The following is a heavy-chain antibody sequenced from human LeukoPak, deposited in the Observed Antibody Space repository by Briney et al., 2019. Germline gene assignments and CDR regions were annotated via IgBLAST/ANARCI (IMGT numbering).Heavy chain of an antibody. CDR1: GFMFSSYW. Sequence: PGGSLRLSCEASGFMFSSYWMSWVRQAPGKGLEWVANIKRDGSEKSYVDSVKGRFTISRDNAKNSLYLQMNRLRAEDTGVYYCAAVDHGNDYWGQGTLVTVPS. CDR3: AAVDHGNDY. J-gene: IGHJ4*02. CDR2: IKRDGSEK. D-gene: IGHD1-14*01. V-gene: IGHV3-7*01.